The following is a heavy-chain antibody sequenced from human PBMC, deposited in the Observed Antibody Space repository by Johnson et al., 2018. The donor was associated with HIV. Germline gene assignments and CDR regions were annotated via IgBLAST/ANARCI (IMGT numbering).Heavy chain of an antibody. CDR2: IKQDGSEK. CDR3: ARDRGRLISYGLDV. D-gene: IGHD5-18*01. CDR1: GFTFSNYA. Sequence: VQLVESGGGLVQPGGSLRLSCAASGFTFSNYAMSWVRQAPGKGLEWVANIKQDGSEKYYVDSVKGRFTISRDNAKNSLYLQMNSLRAEDTAVYYCARDRGRLISYGLDVWGQGTMVTVSS. V-gene: IGHV3-7*01. J-gene: IGHJ3*01.